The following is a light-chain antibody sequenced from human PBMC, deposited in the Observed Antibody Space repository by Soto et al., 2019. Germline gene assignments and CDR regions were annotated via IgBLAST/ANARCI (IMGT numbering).Light chain of an antibody. J-gene: IGLJ3*02. Sequence: QTVVTQEPSFSVSPGRTVTLTCGLSSGSVSPSYYPSWYQQTPGQAPRTLIYSTNTRSSGVPDRFSGSILGNKAALTITGAQADDESDYYCVLYIGRGISLFGGGTKVTVL. V-gene: IGLV8-61*01. CDR3: VLYIGRGISL. CDR2: STN. CDR1: SGSVSPSYY.